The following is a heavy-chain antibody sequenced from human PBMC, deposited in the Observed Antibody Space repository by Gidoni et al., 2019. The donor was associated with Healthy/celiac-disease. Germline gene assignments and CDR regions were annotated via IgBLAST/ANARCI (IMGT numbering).Heavy chain of an antibody. CDR2: INHSGST. Sequence: QVQLQHWGAGLLKPSETLSLTCAVYGGSFSGYYWSWIRQPPGKGLEWIGEINHSGSTNYNPSLKSRVTISVDTSKNQFSLKLSSVTAADTAVYYCARAYCSSTSCSNNYFDYWGQGTLVTVSS. CDR3: ARAYCSSTSCSNNYFDY. V-gene: IGHV4-34*01. D-gene: IGHD2-2*01. J-gene: IGHJ4*02. CDR1: GGSFSGYY.